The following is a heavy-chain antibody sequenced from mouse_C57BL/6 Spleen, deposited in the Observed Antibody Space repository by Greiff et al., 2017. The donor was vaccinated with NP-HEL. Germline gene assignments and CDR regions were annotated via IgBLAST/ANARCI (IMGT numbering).Heavy chain of an antibody. CDR2: ISGGGGNT. D-gene: IGHD2-1*01. CDR3: ARQFGNYWYFDV. Sequence: EVQLVESGGGLVKPGGSLKLSCAASGFTFSSYTMSWVRQTPEKRLEWVATISGGGGNTYYPDSVKGRFTISRDNAKNTLYLQMSSLRSEDTALYYCARQFGNYWYFDVWGTGTTVTVSS. CDR1: GFTFSSYT. J-gene: IGHJ1*03. V-gene: IGHV5-9*01.